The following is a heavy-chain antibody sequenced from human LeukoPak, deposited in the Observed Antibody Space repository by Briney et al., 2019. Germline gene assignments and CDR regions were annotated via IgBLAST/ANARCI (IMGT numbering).Heavy chain of an antibody. Sequence: SETLSLTCTVSGGSISSGSYYWSWIRQPPGKGLEWIGYIYYSGSTNYNPSLKSRVTISVDTSKNQFSLKLSSVTAADTAVYYCARDPRSYSSYFDYWGQGTLVTVSS. V-gene: IGHV4-61*01. D-gene: IGHD3-10*01. CDR1: GGSISSGSYY. CDR3: ARDPRSYSSYFDY. CDR2: IYYSGST. J-gene: IGHJ4*02.